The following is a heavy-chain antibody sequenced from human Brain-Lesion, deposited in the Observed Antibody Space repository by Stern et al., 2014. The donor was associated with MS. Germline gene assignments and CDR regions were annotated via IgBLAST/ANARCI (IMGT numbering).Heavy chain of an antibody. D-gene: IGHD2-15*01. V-gene: IGHV4-39*01. CDR1: GGSVSSTSYA. CDR3: AGEEDIRYCSGGSCTGNWFDP. J-gene: IGHJ5*02. CDR2: IYYSGKT. Sequence: VQLLESGPGLVKPSETLSLTCTVAGGSVSSTSYAWAWIRQPPGKGLEWIGTIYYSGKTYYIPSLQSRLTISLDTSKNQFPLKLSSVTAADTAVYYCAGEEDIRYCSGGSCTGNWFDPWGQGTLVTVSS.